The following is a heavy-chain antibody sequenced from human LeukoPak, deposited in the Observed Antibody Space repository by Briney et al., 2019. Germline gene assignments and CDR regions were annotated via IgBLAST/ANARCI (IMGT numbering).Heavy chain of an antibody. CDR3: ARIHPANWNPFNWFDP. V-gene: IGHV4-39*01. J-gene: IGHJ5*02. CDR1: GXSISSSSYY. Sequence: PSETLSLTCTVSGXSISSSSYYWGWIRQPPGTGLEWIGTIYYSGSTFYKPSLTSRVTISVDTSKNQFSLKLSSVTAADTAIYYCARIHPANWNPFNWFDPWGQGTLVTVSS. D-gene: IGHD1-1*01. CDR2: IYYSGST.